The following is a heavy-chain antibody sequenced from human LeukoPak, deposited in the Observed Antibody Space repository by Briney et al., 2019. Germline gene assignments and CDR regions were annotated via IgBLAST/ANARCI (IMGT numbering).Heavy chain of an antibody. V-gene: IGHV3-30*02. CDR1: GFTFSSYG. CDR3: AKDSPWFGELYNYMDV. D-gene: IGHD3-10*01. J-gene: IGHJ6*03. Sequence: GGSLRLSCAASGFTFSSYGMHWVRQAPGKGLEWVAFIRYDGSNKYYADSVEGRFTISRDNSKNTLYLQMNSLRAEDTAVHYCAKDSPWFGELYNYMDVWGKGTTVTVSS. CDR2: IRYDGSNK.